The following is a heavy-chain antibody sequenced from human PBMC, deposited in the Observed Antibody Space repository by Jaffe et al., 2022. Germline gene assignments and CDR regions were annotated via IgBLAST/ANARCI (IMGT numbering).Heavy chain of an antibody. D-gene: IGHD2-15*01. J-gene: IGHJ4*02. V-gene: IGHV3-23*01. CDR3: AKDEFDLYCSGGSCYSGVVQFDY. CDR1: GFTFSSYA. Sequence: EVQLLESGGGLVQPGGSLRLSCAASGFTFSSYAMSWVRQAPGKGLEWVSAISGSGGSTYYADSVKGRFTISRDNSKNTLYLQMNSLRAEDTAVYYCAKDEFDLYCSGGSCYSGVVQFDYWGQGTLVTVSS. CDR2: ISGSGGST.